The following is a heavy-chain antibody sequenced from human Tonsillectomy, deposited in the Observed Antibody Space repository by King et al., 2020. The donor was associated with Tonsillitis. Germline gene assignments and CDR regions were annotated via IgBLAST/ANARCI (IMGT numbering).Heavy chain of an antibody. Sequence: VQLVESGAEVKKPGESLKISCKGSGYSFTSYWIGWVRQMPGKGLEWMGIINPGDSDTRYSPSFQGKVTISADKPISTAYLQWSSLKASDPARYYCARSAAGFGISNRPFDYWGQGTLVTVSS. CDR1: GYSFTSYW. CDR3: ARSAAGFGISNRPFDY. J-gene: IGHJ4*02. V-gene: IGHV5-51*01. CDR2: INPGDSDT. D-gene: IGHD3-16*01.